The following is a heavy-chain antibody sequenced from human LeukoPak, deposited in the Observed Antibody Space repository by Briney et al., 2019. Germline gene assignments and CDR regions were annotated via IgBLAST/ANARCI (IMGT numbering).Heavy chain of an antibody. J-gene: IGHJ4*02. CDR3: TRRTYRADFDY. D-gene: IGHD3-16*02. CDR1: GAFIISSDYY. Sequence: SETLSLTCNVSGAFIISSDYYWAWIRQPPGKGLEWIGNIYSSGSTQYTPSLKSRVTISADMSKNQFFLKLTSATAADTAVYYCTRRTYRADFDYWGQGSLVTVSS. V-gene: IGHV4-39*01. CDR2: IYSSGST.